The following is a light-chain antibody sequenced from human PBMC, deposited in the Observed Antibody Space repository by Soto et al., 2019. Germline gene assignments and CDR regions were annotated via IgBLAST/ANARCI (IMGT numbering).Light chain of an antibody. CDR2: GAS. CDR1: QSVSSN. CDR3: QQYGSSGT. Sequence: EIVMTQSPATLSVSPGERATLSCRASQSVSSNLAWYQQKPGQAPRLLIYGASNRATGIPDRFSGSGSGTGFTLTISRLEPEDFAVYYCQQYGSSGTFGQGTKVDIK. V-gene: IGKV3-20*01. J-gene: IGKJ1*01.